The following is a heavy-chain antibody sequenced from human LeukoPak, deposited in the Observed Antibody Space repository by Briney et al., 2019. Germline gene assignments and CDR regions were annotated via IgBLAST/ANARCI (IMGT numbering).Heavy chain of an antibody. CDR3: AGQHDSNGYYFY. CDR2: IYHIGST. V-gene: IGHV4-38-2*01. D-gene: IGHD3-22*01. J-gene: IGHJ4*02. Sequence: SETLSLTCAVTGNSISSGYYWGWIRQPPGKGLEWIGSIYHIGSTYYNPSLKSRVTISVDTSKNQFSLKLSSVTAADTAVYYCAGQHDSNGYYFYWGQGTLVTLSS. CDR1: GNSISSGYY.